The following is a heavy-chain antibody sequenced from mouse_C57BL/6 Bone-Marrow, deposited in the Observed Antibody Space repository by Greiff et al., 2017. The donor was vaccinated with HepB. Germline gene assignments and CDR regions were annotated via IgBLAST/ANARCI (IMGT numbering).Heavy chain of an antibody. CDR1: GFNIKDDY. D-gene: IGHD6-1*01. CDR3: TTGRVWDY. J-gene: IGHJ2*01. CDR2: IDPENGDT. Sequence: EVKLQESGAELVRPGASVKLSCTASGFNIKDDYMHWVKQRPEQGLEWIGWIDPENGDTEYASKFQGKATITADTSSNTAYLQLSSLTSEDTAVYYCTTGRVWDYWGQGTTLTVSS. V-gene: IGHV14-4*01.